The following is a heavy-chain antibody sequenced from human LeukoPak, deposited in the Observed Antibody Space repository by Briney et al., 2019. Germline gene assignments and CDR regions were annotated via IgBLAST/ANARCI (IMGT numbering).Heavy chain of an antibody. CDR2: INPKSGGT. V-gene: IGHV1-2*02. Sequence: ASVKVSCKASGYTFTDYYIHWVRQAPGQGLEWMGGINPKSGGTRYAQNFQGRVTMTRDTSIATAYMELSRLRSDDTAVFYCARVLCCDVGTTFLFDYWGQGTLVTASS. CDR1: GYTFTDYY. CDR3: ARVLCCDVGTTFLFDY. J-gene: IGHJ4*02. D-gene: IGHD1-1*01.